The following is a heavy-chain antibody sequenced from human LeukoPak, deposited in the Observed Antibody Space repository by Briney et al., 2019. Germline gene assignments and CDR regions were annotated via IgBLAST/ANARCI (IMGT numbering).Heavy chain of an antibody. CDR1: GGSFSGYY. CDR2: INHSGST. Sequence: SETLSLTCAVYGGSFSGYYWSWIRQPPGKGLEWIGEINHSGSTNYNPSLKSRVTISVDTSKNQFSLKLSSVTAADTAVYYCARISSSSRFDYWGQGTLVTVSS. V-gene: IGHV4-34*01. J-gene: IGHJ4*02. D-gene: IGHD6-6*01. CDR3: ARISSSSRFDY.